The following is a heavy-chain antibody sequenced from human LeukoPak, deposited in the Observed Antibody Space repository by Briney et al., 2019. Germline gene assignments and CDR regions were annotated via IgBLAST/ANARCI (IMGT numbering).Heavy chain of an antibody. CDR2: ISYDGANK. V-gene: IGHV3-30*18. CDR1: GFPFSSYG. D-gene: IGHD6-13*01. Sequence: PGRSLRLSCAASGFPFSSYGMHWARQAPGKGLEWVSFISYDGANKYYADSVKGRFTISRDNSKNTLYLQMNSLRGGDTGMYFCAKDSSSSNYYYGLDVWGQGTTVTVSS. J-gene: IGHJ6*02. CDR3: AKDSSSSNYYYGLDV.